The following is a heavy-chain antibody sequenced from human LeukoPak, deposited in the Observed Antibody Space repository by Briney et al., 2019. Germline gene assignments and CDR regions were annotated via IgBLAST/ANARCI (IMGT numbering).Heavy chain of an antibody. V-gene: IGHV3-53*01. D-gene: IGHD2-2*01. CDR1: GFTVSTYY. J-gene: IGHJ4*02. CDR3: ARGLGYCTSTTCLLHFDY. CDR2: IYSGGST. Sequence: GGSLSLSCAASGFTVSTYYMTWVRQAPGKGLECVSVIYSGGSTYYADSVKGRFTVSRDNSKNTLYLQMNSLRAEDTAMYYCARGLGYCTSTTCLLHFDYWGQGTLVTVSS.